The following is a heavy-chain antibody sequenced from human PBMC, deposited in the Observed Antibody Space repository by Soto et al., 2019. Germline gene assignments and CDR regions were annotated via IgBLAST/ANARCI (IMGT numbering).Heavy chain of an antibody. CDR2: ISSSGSTI. CDR1: GFTFSDYY. Sequence: GGSLRLSCAASGFTFSDYYMSWIRQAPGKGLEWVSYISSSGSTIYYADSVKGRFTISRDNAKNSLYLQMNSLRAEDTAVYYCARDQPVDTAMDHLGYWGQGTLVTSPQ. CDR3: ARDQPVDTAMDHLGY. D-gene: IGHD5-18*01. J-gene: IGHJ4*02. V-gene: IGHV3-11*01.